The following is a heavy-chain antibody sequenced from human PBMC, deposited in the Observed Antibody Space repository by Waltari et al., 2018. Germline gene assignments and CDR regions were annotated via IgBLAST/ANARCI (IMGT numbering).Heavy chain of an antibody. Sequence: EVQLVESGGGLVQPGGSLRLSCAASGFTFGSYWMGWVRQAPGKGLEWVANIKQDGSEKYYVDSVKGRFTISRDNAKNSLYLQMNSLRAEDTAVYYCARMAELDNHFDYWGQGTLVTVSS. CDR3: ARMAELDNHFDY. V-gene: IGHV3-7*01. CDR1: GFTFGSYW. CDR2: IKQDGSEK. D-gene: IGHD1-7*01. J-gene: IGHJ4*02.